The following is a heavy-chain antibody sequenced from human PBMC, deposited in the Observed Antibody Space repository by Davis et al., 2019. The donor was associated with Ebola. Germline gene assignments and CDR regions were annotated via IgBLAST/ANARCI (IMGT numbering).Heavy chain of an antibody. J-gene: IGHJ4*02. CDR3: ARVGYDSSGYYLTYYFDY. D-gene: IGHD3-22*01. CDR1: GGSISSSNW. Sequence: SETLSLTCAVSGGSISSSNWWSWVRQPPGKGLEWIGEIYHSGSTNYNPSLKSRVTISVDKSKNQFSLKLSSVTAADTAVYYCARVGYDSSGYYLTYYFDYWGQGTLVTVSS. CDR2: IYHSGST. V-gene: IGHV4-4*02.